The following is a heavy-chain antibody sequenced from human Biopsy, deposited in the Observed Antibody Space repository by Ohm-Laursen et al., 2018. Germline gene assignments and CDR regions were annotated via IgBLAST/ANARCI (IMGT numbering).Heavy chain of an antibody. CDR1: GYTFTGYY. CDR2: INPKSGGT. D-gene: IGHD3-22*01. V-gene: IGHV1-2*02. Sequence: SVKVSCKASGYTFTGYYLHWVRQAPGQGLEWMGWINPKSGGTHYLEKFRGRVTMTRDTSISTAYMEVSSLRSEDTAVYYCARDTKWLASGPIDYWGQGALVTVSS. J-gene: IGHJ4*02. CDR3: ARDTKWLASGPIDY.